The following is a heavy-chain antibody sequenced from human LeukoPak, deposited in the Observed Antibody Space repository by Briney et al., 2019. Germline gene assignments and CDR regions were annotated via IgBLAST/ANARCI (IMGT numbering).Heavy chain of an antibody. V-gene: IGHV3-30*18. Sequence: PGRSLRLSCAASGFTFSSYAMHWVRQAPGKGLEWVAVISYDGSNKYYADSVKGRFTISRDNSKNTLYLQMNSLRAEDTAVYYCAKWGPVPRIAAAGTGGDYYYYMDVWGKGTTVTVSS. CDR1: GFTFSSYA. J-gene: IGHJ6*03. CDR2: ISYDGSNK. D-gene: IGHD6-13*01. CDR3: AKWGPVPRIAAAGTGGDYYYYMDV.